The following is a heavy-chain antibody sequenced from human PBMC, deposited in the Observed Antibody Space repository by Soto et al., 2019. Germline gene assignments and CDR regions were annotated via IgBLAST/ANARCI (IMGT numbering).Heavy chain of an antibody. CDR2: IWYDGTKK. D-gene: IGHD6-19*01. CDR1: GFSLRTYG. V-gene: IGHV3-33*01. CDR3: ARDVVTAVAGSVNGFDP. J-gene: IGHJ5*02. Sequence: QVQLVESGGGVVQSGRSLTLSCAASGFSLRTYGMQWLRRAPGKGLEWVAFIWYDGTKKFYANSVKGRSTISKDNSNNILYLQMSGLRAEDTAVYYCARDVVTAVAGSVNGFDPWGQGTLVTVSS.